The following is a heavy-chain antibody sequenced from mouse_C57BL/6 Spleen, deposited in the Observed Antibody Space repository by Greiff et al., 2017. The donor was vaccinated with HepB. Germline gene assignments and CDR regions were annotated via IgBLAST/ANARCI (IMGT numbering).Heavy chain of an antibody. D-gene: IGHD2-1*01. CDR3: ARGYGNPPWFAG. V-gene: IGHV5-4*03. CDR1: GFTFSSYS. CDR2: ISDGGSCT. J-gene: IGHJ3*01. Sequence: EVKVVESGGGLVKPGGSLKFSCAASGFTFSSYSMPWVRQTPEKRLEWVANISDGGSCTYYPDNVKGRFTISRDNAKNNLYLQMSQLKSEDTAMYYCARGYGNPPWFAGWDQGTLVTVS.